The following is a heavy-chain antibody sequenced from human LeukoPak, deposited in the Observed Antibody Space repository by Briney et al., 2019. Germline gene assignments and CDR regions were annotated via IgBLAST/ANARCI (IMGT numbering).Heavy chain of an antibody. D-gene: IGHD6-19*01. CDR2: ISYDGSNK. CDR3: AKESYYSSGWKGEGKRAGVYYFDY. CDR1: GFTFSSYG. Sequence: GGSLRLSCAASGFTFSSYGMHWVRQAPGKGLEWVAVISYDGSNKYYADSVKGRFTISRDNSKNTLYLQMNSLRAEDTAVYYCAKESYYSSGWKGEGKRAGVYYFDYWGQGTLVTVSS. J-gene: IGHJ4*02. V-gene: IGHV3-30*18.